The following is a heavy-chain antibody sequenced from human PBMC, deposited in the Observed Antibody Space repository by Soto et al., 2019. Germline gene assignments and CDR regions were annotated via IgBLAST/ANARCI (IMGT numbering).Heavy chain of an antibody. J-gene: IGHJ6*02. D-gene: IGHD2-8*01. V-gene: IGHV3-43*01. CDR1: GFTFDDYT. Sequence: PGGSLRLSCAASGFTFDDYTMHWVRQAPGKGLEWVSLISWDGGSTYYADSVKGRFTISRDNSKNSLYLQMNSLRTEDTALYYCAKAPTPTSNGDYYYYGMDVWGQGTTVTVSS. CDR3: AKAPTPTSNGDYYYYGMDV. CDR2: ISWDGGST.